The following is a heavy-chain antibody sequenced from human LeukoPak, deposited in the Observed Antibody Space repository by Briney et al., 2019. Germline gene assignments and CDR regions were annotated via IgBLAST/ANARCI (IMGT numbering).Heavy chain of an antibody. V-gene: IGHV3-30-3*01. Sequence: PGGSLRLSCAASGFTFSSYAMHRVRQAPGKGLEWVAVISYDGSNKYYADSVKGRFTISRDNSKNTLYLQMNSLRAEDTAVYYCARDLVRATGYWGQGTLVTASS. CDR3: ARDLVRATGY. D-gene: IGHD1-26*01. J-gene: IGHJ4*02. CDR1: GFTFSSYA. CDR2: ISYDGSNK.